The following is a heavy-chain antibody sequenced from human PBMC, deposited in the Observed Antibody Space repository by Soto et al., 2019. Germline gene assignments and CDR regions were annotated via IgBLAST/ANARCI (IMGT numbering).Heavy chain of an antibody. Sequence: SETLSLTCTGSGGSISSYYWSWIRQPAGKGLEWIGRIYTSGSTNYNPSLKSRVTMSVDTSKNQFSLKLSSVTAADTAVYYCARAGYCSSTSSYTRWFEPWGQGALVT. CDR2: IYTSGST. CDR3: ARAGYCSSTSSYTRWFEP. V-gene: IGHV4-4*07. D-gene: IGHD2-2*02. J-gene: IGHJ5*02. CDR1: GGSISSYY.